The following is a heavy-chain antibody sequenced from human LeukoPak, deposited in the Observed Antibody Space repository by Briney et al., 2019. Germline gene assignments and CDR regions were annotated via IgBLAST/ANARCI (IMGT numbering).Heavy chain of an antibody. CDR3: ARDQYYDYVWGSYRPGNPFDY. J-gene: IGHJ4*02. Sequence: PGRSLRLSCAASGFTFSSYSMNWVRQAPGKGLEWVSSISSSSSYIYYADSVKVRFTISRDNAKNSLYLQMNSLRAEDTAVYYCARDQYYDYVWGSYRPGNPFDYWGQGTLVTVSS. CDR1: GFTFSSYS. V-gene: IGHV3-21*01. CDR2: ISSSSSYI. D-gene: IGHD3-16*02.